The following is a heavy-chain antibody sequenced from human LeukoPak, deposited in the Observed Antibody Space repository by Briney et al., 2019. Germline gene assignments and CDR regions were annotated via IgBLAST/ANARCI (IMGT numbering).Heavy chain of an antibody. J-gene: IGHJ5*02. V-gene: IGHV3-66*02. CDR1: GFTVSSNY. CDR2: IYSGGST. Sequence: PGGSLRLSCAASGFTVSSNYMSWVRQAPRKGLEWVSVIYSGGSTYYADSVKGRFTISRDNSKNTLYLQMNSLRAEDTAVYYCARDRVDGSGRAFDPWGQGTLVTVSS. D-gene: IGHD3-10*01. CDR3: ARDRVDGSGRAFDP.